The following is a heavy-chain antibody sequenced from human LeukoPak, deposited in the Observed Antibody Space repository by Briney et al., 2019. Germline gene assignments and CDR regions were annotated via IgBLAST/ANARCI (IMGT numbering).Heavy chain of an antibody. J-gene: IGHJ5*02. Sequence: GGSLRLSCAASGFTFRLYAMNWVRQSPGKGLEWVSSINGSPGSTFYADSVKGRFTSSRDNSENTLYLQMNSLRAEDTAVYYCARDRGPYVGIVNNWLDPWGQGTLVTVSS. V-gene: IGHV3-23*01. CDR1: GFTFRLYA. D-gene: IGHD3-10*02. CDR3: ARDRGPYVGIVNNWLDP. CDR2: INGSPGST.